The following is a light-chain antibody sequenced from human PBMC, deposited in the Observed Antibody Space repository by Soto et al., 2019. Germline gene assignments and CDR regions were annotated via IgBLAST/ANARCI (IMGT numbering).Light chain of an antibody. Sequence: QSVLTQSPSASGTPGQRVTISCSGSRSNIGRNFVYWYQHVPGTAPRLLIQRNKERPSGVPDRFSGSKSGTSVSLAISGLRSDEEATYYCAAWDDTLDAQGFGGGTKLTVL. CDR2: RNK. V-gene: IGLV1-47*01. CDR3: AAWDDTLDAQG. CDR1: RSNIGRNF. J-gene: IGLJ3*02.